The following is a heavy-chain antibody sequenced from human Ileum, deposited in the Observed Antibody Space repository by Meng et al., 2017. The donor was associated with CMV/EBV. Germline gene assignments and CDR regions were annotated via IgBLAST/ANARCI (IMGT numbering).Heavy chain of an antibody. V-gene: IGHV3-23*04. CDR2: IEGSNDNT. CDR1: GFSLSHNA. CDR3: AKDIFGWAFDY. J-gene: IGHJ4*01. D-gene: IGHD3-10*02. Sequence: EGQLVESGGGLVQPGGSLKLSCAASGFSLSHNAMTWVRQAPGKGLEWVSAIEGSNDNTHYADSVKGRFAISRDASTNTLYLQMNNLRAEDTAIYYCAKDIFGWAFDYWGHGTLVTVSS.